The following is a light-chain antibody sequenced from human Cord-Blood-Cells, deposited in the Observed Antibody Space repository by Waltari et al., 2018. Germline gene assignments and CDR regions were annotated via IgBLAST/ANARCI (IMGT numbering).Light chain of an antibody. Sequence: DIQMTQSPSSLSASVGDRVTITCRASQSIISYLNWYQQKPGKAPKLLIYAASSLQSGVPSRFSGSGSGTDFTLTISSLQPEDCAAYDCQQSYSTPRTFGQGTKVEIK. V-gene: IGKV1-39*01. CDR3: QQSYSTPRT. J-gene: IGKJ1*01. CDR2: AAS. CDR1: QSIISY.